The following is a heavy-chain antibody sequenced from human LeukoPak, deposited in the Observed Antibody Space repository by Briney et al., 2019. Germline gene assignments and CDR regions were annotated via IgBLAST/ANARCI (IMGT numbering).Heavy chain of an antibody. CDR3: ARGDDYYDSSGYPY. J-gene: IGHJ4*02. D-gene: IGHD3-22*01. CDR1: GGSISSYY. V-gene: IGHV4-4*07. Sequence: SETLSLTCTVSGGSISSYYWSWIRQPAGKGLEWIERIYTSGSTNYNPSLKSRVTMSVDTSKNQFSLKLSSVTAADTAVYYCARGDDYYDSSGYPYWGQGTLVTVSS. CDR2: IYTSGST.